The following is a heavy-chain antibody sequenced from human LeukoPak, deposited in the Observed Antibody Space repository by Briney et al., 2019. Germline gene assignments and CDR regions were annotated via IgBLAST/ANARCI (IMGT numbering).Heavy chain of an antibody. D-gene: IGHD3-10*01. Sequence: GGSLRLSCAASGFNFSSYAMSWVRRAPGKGLEWVSAISGSGGSTYYADSVKGRFTISRDNSKNTLYLQMNSLRAEDTAVYYCAKGKDYYGSGSYYLFDYWGQGTLVTVSS. V-gene: IGHV3-23*01. CDR1: GFNFSSYA. CDR2: ISGSGGST. CDR3: AKGKDYYGSGSYYLFDY. J-gene: IGHJ4*02.